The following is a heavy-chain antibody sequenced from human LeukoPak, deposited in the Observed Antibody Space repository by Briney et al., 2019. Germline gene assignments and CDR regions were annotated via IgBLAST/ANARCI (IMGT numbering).Heavy chain of an antibody. D-gene: IGHD3-16*01. Sequence: PGGSLRLSCAASGFTFGSYGMHWVRQAPGKGLEWLAVISFDGTNKYYADSVKGRFTILRYNSNNTLYLQMNSLRAEDTAVCNCARYRADGGSYDALDIWGQGKMVTVSS. J-gene: IGHJ3*02. V-gene: IGHV3-30*03. CDR1: GFTFGSYG. CDR3: ARYRADGGSYDALDI. CDR2: ISFDGTNK.